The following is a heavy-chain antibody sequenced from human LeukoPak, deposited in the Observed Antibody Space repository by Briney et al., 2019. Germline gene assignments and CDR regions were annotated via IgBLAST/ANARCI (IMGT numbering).Heavy chain of an antibody. D-gene: IGHD6-6*01. Sequence: GGSLRLSCAASGFTFSSYAMSWVRQAPGKGLEWVSAISGSGGSTYYADSVKGRFTISRDNSKNTLYLQMNSLRAEDTAVYYCARGRIAARPYYYYGMDVWGQGTTVTVSS. V-gene: IGHV3-23*01. J-gene: IGHJ6*02. CDR1: GFTFSSYA. CDR2: ISGSGGST. CDR3: ARGRIAARPYYYYGMDV.